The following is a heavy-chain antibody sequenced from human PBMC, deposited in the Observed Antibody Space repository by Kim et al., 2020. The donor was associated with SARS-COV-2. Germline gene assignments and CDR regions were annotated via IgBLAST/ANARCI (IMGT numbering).Heavy chain of an antibody. D-gene: IGHD1-26*01. Sequence: SETLSLTCTVSGGSFSSGSYYWSWIRQPPGKGLEWIGYIYYSGSTNYNPSLKSRVTISVDTSKNQFSLKLSSVTAADTAVYYCAREVSTWTEPIIYYFDYWGQGTLVTVSS. V-gene: IGHV4-61*01. CDR3: AREVSTWTEPIIYYFDY. CDR1: GGSFSSGSYY. CDR2: IYYSGST. J-gene: IGHJ4*02.